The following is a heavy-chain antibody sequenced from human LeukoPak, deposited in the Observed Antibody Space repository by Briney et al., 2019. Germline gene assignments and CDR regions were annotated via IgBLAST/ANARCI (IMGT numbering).Heavy chain of an antibody. V-gene: IGHV4-39*07. CDR1: GGSISSSSYY. CDR3: ARAGRKWELPLRFDY. D-gene: IGHD1-26*01. Sequence: SSETLSLTCTVSGGSISSSSYYWGWIRQPPGKGLKWIGSIYYSGSTYYNPSLKSRVTISVDTSKNQFSLKLSSVTAADTAVYYCARAGRKWELPLRFDYWGQGTLVTVSS. CDR2: IYYSGST. J-gene: IGHJ4*02.